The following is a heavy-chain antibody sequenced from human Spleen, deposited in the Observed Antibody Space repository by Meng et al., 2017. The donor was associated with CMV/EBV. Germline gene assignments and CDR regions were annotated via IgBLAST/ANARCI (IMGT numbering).Heavy chain of an antibody. D-gene: IGHD3-10*01. CDR3: ARDPHFGALDH. V-gene: IGHV3-48*04. Sequence: GESLKISCAASGFTFSSYSMNWVRQAPGKGLEWVSYISSSSSTIYYADSVKGRFTISRDNAKNSLYLQMNSLRAEDTAVYYCARDPHFGALDHWGQGTLVTVSS. CDR2: ISSSSSTI. CDR1: GFTFSSYS. J-gene: IGHJ4*02.